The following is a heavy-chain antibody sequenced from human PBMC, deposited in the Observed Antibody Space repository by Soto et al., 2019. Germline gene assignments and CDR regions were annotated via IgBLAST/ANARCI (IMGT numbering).Heavy chain of an antibody. J-gene: IGHJ3*01. D-gene: IGHD3-16*01. Sequence: QEILVESGGGVGQSGTSLRLSCAASGFTFSSFAMHWVRQAPGKGLEWVAVISFNGLSQFYADSVRGRVTVSRDNSKNTFYLQPDSRRHDDTAVYCCGGGGRGLRGAFDVWGQGTEVSVS. CDR1: GFTFSSFA. CDR3: GGGGRGLRGAFDV. CDR2: ISFNGLSQ. V-gene: IGHV3-30*04.